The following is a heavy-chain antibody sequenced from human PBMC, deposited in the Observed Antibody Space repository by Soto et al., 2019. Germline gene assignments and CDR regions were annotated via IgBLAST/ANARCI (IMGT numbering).Heavy chain of an antibody. CDR3: ASDSFGSGSYYRDPYYYYYMDV. Sequence: SETLSLTCTVSGGSISSYYWSWIRQPPGKGLEWIGYIYYSGSTNYNPSLKSRVTISVDTSKNQFSLKLSSVTAADTAVYYCASDSFGSGSYYRDPYYYYYMDVWGKGTTVTVPS. V-gene: IGHV4-59*08. CDR2: IYYSGST. J-gene: IGHJ6*03. CDR1: GGSISSYY. D-gene: IGHD3-10*01.